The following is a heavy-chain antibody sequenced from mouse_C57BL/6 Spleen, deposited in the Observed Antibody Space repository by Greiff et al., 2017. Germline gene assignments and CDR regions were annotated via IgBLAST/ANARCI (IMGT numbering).Heavy chain of an antibody. J-gene: IGHJ4*01. CDR3: ARKTVSYAMDY. Sequence: QVQLQQPGAELVKPGASVKMSCKASGYTFTSYWINWVKQRPGQGLEWIGDIHPGSGSTNYNEKFKSKATLTVDTSSSTAYMQLSSLTSEDSAVYYCARKTVSYAMDYWGQGTSVTVSS. CDR1: GYTFTSYW. V-gene: IGHV1-55*01. CDR2: IHPGSGST.